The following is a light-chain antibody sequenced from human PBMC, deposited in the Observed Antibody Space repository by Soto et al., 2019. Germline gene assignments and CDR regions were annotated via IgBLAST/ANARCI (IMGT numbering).Light chain of an antibody. Sequence: QSALTQPASVSGSPGQSITISCSGTSSDVGGYEFVSWYQQYPGKAPKLMIYAVSHRPSGVSTRFSGSKSGNTASLTIAGLEDDDEAHYYCNSYTSSSTLVLGGGTKLTVL. CDR3: NSYTSSSTLV. V-gene: IGLV2-14*01. CDR1: SSDVGGYEF. CDR2: AVS. J-gene: IGLJ3*02.